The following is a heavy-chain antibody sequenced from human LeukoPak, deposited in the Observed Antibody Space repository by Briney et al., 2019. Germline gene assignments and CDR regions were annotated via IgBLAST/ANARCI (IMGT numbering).Heavy chain of an antibody. D-gene: IGHD3-10*01. CDR2: INPKSGGT. V-gene: IGHV1-2*04. CDR1: GYTFTYYY. CDR3: ARDYYYGSGQNDAFDI. J-gene: IGHJ3*02. Sequence: ASVKVSCKASGYTFTYYYIHWVRQAPGQGLEWMGWINPKSGGTNYAQKFQGWVTMTRDTSISTAYMELSRLRSDDTAVYYCARDYYYGSGQNDAFDIWGQGTMVTVSS.